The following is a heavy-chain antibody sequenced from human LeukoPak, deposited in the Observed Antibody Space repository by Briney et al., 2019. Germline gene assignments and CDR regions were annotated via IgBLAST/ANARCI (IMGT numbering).Heavy chain of an antibody. CDR3: AKGRIAVAGPGIDY. Sequence: GGSLRLSCEASGFTFSSYNMNWVRQAPGKRLEWVSSITSSGSYVFYADSVKGRFTISRDNAKNSLYLQMNSLRAEDTAVYYCAKGRIAVAGPGIDYWGQGTLVTVSS. V-gene: IGHV3-21*01. J-gene: IGHJ4*02. CDR1: GFTFSSYN. CDR2: ITSSGSYV. D-gene: IGHD6-19*01.